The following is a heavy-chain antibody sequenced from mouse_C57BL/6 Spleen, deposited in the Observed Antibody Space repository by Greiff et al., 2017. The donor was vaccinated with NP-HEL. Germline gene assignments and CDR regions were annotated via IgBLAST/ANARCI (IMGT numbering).Heavy chain of an antibody. CDR1: GFSLTSYA. D-gene: IGHD1-1*01. V-gene: IGHV2-9-1*01. J-gene: IGHJ4*01. CDR3: ARNYGSSYVDYAMDY. Sequence: VMLVESGPGLVAPSQSLSITCTVSGFSLTSYAISWVRQPPGKGLEWLGVIWTGGGTNYNSALKSRLSISKDNSKSQVFLKMNSLQTDDTARYYCARNYGSSYVDYAMDYWGQGTSVTVSS. CDR2: IWTGGGT.